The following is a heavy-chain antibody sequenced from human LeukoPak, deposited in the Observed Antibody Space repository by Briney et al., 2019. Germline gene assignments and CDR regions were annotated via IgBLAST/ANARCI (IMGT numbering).Heavy chain of an antibody. CDR1: GFTFSSYA. D-gene: IGHD4-17*01. Sequence: GGSLRLSCAASGFTFSSYAMSWVRQAPGKGLVWVSRINSDGSSTSYADSVKGRFTISRDNAKNTLYLQMNSLRAEDTAVYYCARGGDYGDYDLDYWGQGTLVTVSS. J-gene: IGHJ4*02. CDR2: INSDGSST. CDR3: ARGGDYGDYDLDY. V-gene: IGHV3-74*01.